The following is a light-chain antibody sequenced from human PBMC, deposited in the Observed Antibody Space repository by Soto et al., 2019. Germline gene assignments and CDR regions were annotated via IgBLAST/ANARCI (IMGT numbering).Light chain of an antibody. CDR1: SSDVGGYNY. V-gene: IGLV2-14*01. CDR3: SSYTSSSIDYV. Sequence: QSALTQPASVSGSPGQSITISCTGTSSDVGGYNYVSWYQQHPGKAPKLMIYEVSNRPSGVSNRFSGSKSGNTASLTISGLQAEDEADYYCSSYTSSSIDYVFGTGTSLPS. J-gene: IGLJ1*01. CDR2: EVS.